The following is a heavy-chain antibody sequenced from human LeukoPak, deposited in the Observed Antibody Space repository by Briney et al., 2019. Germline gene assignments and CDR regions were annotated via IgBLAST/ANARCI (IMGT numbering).Heavy chain of an antibody. D-gene: IGHD4-17*01. CDR1: GGSISSSSYY. CDR3: ARDRPTVTTYDAFDI. CDR2: IYYSGST. J-gene: IGHJ3*02. Sequence: SETLSLTCTVSGGSISSSSYYWGWIRQPPGKGLEWIGSIYYSGSTYYNPSLKSRVTMSVDTSKNQFSLKLSSVTAADTAVYYCARDRPTVTTYDAFDIWGQGTMDTVSS. V-gene: IGHV4-39*07.